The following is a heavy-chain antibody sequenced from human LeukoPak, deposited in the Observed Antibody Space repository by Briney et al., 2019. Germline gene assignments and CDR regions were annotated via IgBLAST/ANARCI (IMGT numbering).Heavy chain of an antibody. Sequence: GASVKVSCKASGYTFTAYYMHWVRQAPGQGLEWMGWINPNSGVTNYAQKFQGRVTMTRDTSISTAYMDLSRLRSDDTAVYYCAKAGAVVVVVAKFFDYWGQGTLVTVSS. CDR1: GYTFTAYY. J-gene: IGHJ4*02. V-gene: IGHV1-2*02. CDR2: INPNSGVT. D-gene: IGHD2-15*01. CDR3: AKAGAVVVVVAKFFDY.